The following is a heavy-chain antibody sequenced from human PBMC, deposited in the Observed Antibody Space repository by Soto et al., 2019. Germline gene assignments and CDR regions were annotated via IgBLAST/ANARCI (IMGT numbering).Heavy chain of an antibody. V-gene: IGHV3-48*01. CDR3: ARERRYCSSTSCYVLPDY. CDR2: ISSSSSTI. Sequence: GGSLRLSCAASGFTFSSHSMNWVRQAPGKGLEWVSYISSSSSTIYYADSVKGRFTISRDNAKNSLYLQMNSLRAEDTAVYYCARERRYCSSTSCYVLPDYWGQGTLVTVSS. D-gene: IGHD2-2*01. J-gene: IGHJ4*02. CDR1: GFTFSSHS.